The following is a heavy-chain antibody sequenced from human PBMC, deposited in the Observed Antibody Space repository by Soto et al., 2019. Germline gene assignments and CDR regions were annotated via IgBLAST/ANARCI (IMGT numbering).Heavy chain of an antibody. V-gene: IGHV4-30-4*01. CDR3: ARESRPRVYYYYYGMDV. CDR2: IYYSGST. D-gene: IGHD1-1*01. J-gene: IGHJ6*02. Sequence: QVQLQESGPGLVKPSQTLSLTCTVSGGSIGSGDYYWSWIRQPPGKGLEWIGYIYYSGSTYYNPSLKSRVTISVDTSKNQFSLKLSSVTAADTAVYYCARESRPRVYYYYYGMDVWCQGTTVTVSS. CDR1: GGSIGSGDYY.